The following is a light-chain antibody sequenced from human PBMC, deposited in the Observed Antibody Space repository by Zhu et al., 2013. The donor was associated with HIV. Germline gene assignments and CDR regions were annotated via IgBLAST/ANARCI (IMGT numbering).Light chain of an antibody. CDR3: QQYGDSPIT. V-gene: IGKV3-20*01. CDR2: DTY. Sequence: EIVLTQSPGTLSLSLGERATLTCRTGQSVSAGYLAWYQHKPGQAPRLLIYDTYYRATDTPDRFGGSGSRTDFTLTINRLQPDDFAVYYCQQYGDSPITFGQGTRLQIK. J-gene: IGKJ5*01. CDR1: QSVSAGY.